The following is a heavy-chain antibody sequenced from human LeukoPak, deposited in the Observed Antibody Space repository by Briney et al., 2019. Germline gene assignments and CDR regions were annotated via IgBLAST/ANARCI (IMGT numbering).Heavy chain of an antibody. CDR2: MNPNSGNT. V-gene: IGHV1-8*03. CDR3: ARSIGGHRRIAVRRGVFDY. CDR1: GYTFTSYD. J-gene: IGHJ4*02. D-gene: IGHD6-19*01. Sequence: GASVKVSRKASGYTFTSYDINWVRQATGQGLEWMGWMNPNSGNTGYAQKFQGRVTITRNTSISTAYMELSSLRSEDTAVYYCARSIGGHRRIAVRRGVFDYWGQGTLVTVSS.